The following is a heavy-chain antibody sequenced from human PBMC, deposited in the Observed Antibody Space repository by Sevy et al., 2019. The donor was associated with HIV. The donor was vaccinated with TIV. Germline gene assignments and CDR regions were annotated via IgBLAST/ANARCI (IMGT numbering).Heavy chain of an antibody. Sequence: GESLKISCKGSGYSFISYWIGWVRQMPGKGLEWMGIIYPGDSDTRYSPSFQGQVTISAAKSTSTAYLQWSGLKASDTAMYYCARQVSGDGSTYYHPTNFDYWGQGTLVTVSS. V-gene: IGHV5-51*01. CDR1: GYSFISYW. J-gene: IGHJ4*02. CDR3: ARQVSGDGSTYYHPTNFDY. D-gene: IGHD3-22*01. CDR2: IYPGDSDT.